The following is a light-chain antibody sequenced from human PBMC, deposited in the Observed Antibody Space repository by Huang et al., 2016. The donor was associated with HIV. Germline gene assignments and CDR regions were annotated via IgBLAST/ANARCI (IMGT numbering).Light chain of an antibody. V-gene: IGKV2D-29*02. CDR3: MQTIEPTT. CDR2: EGS. J-gene: IGKJ1*01. CDR1: QCLLHTDGKTY. Sequence: DIVMTQTPLSLSVTPGQPASISCNSSQCLLHTDGKTYLYWYLQRPGQSPHLLISEGSNRFSGVSDRFSCSGSGTNFTLKISRVEAEDAGVYYCMQTIEPTTCGQGTKVEIK.